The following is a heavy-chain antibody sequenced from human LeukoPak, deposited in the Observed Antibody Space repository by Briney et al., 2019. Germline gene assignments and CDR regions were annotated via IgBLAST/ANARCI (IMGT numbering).Heavy chain of an antibody. V-gene: IGHV4-59*01. CDR1: GGSISSYY. CDR3: ARDHYDSSGSHRTFDI. J-gene: IGHJ3*02. D-gene: IGHD3-22*01. CDR2: IHYNEGT. Sequence: PSETLSLTCSVSGGSISSYYCSWLRQSPGKGLEWIGYIHYNEGTNYNPSLKSRVTMSVDTSKSQFSLKLTYVTAADTAVYFCARDHYDSSGSHRTFDIWARGQWSPSLQ.